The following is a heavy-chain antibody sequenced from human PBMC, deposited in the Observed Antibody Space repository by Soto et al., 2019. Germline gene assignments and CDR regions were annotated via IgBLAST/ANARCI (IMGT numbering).Heavy chain of an antibody. CDR2: ITASADTT. V-gene: IGHV3-23*01. J-gene: IGHJ3*02. CDR1: AFTFRSYA. D-gene: IGHD2-2*01. CDR3: AKVTPLRDCTSTSCLGAFEI. Sequence: EEQLLESGGGLVRPGGSLRLSCAASAFTFRSYAMSWVRQAPGKGLEWVSAITASADTTYYADSVKGRFTISRDNSKNTLYLRMNSLRAEDTAVYYCAKVTPLRDCTSTSCLGAFEIWGQGTMVTVS.